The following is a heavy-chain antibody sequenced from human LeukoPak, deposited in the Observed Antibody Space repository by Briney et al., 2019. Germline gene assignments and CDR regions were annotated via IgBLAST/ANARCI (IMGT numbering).Heavy chain of an antibody. D-gene: IGHD2-2*01. Sequence: GGSLRLSCAASGFTISSCDMHWVRQPTGKGLEGVSVIATAGDTYYPGSAKGRFTISRDNAKNTLYLQMNSLRAEDTAVYYCARGYCSSTSCYGMDVWGQGTTVTVSS. J-gene: IGHJ6*02. CDR2: IATAGDT. V-gene: IGHV3-13*01. CDR1: GFTISSCD. CDR3: ARGYCSSTSCYGMDV.